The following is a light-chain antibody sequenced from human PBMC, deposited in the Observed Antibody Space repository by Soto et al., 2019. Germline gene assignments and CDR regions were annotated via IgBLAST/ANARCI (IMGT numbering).Light chain of an antibody. CDR2: GPS. CDR3: QQYNNWPRT. V-gene: IGKV3-15*01. J-gene: IGKJ1*01. Sequence: IVLTQAPGTLSLSPGERASLSCRASQSVSYNLAWYQQKPGQAPRLLIYGPSTRATGIPARFSGSGSGTEFTLTISSLQSEDFALYYCQQYNNWPRTFGQGTKVDIK. CDR1: QSVSYN.